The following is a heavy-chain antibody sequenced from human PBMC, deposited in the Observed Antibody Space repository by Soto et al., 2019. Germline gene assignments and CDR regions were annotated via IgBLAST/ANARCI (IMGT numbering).Heavy chain of an antibody. D-gene: IGHD6-6*01. CDR1: GYTFTNYG. J-gene: IGHJ4*02. CDR3: ANRSGQLPYYFDY. V-gene: IGHV1-18*01. Sequence: ASVKVSCKASGYTFTNYGISWVRQAPGQGLEWMGWISAYKGNTNYAQKFQGRVTMTTDTSTSTAYMELRSLRADDTAVYYCANRSGQLPYYFDYWGQGTLVTVSS. CDR2: ISAYKGNT.